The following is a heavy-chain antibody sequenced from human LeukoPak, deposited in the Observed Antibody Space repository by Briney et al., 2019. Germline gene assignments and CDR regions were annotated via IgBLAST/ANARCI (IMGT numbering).Heavy chain of an antibody. Sequence: GGSLRLSCAASGFTFSSTSMSWVRQAPGKGLEWVSAISGSGGSTYYADSVKGRFTISRDNSKNTLYLQMNSLRAEDTAVYYCATLRVTVTFDYWGQGTLVTVSS. D-gene: IGHD4-17*01. V-gene: IGHV3-23*01. CDR3: ATLRVTVTFDY. CDR2: ISGSGGST. CDR1: GFTFSSTS. J-gene: IGHJ4*02.